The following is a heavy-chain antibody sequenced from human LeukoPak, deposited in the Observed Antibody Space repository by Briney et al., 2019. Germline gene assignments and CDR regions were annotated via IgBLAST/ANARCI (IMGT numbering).Heavy chain of an antibody. D-gene: IGHD1/OR15-1a*01. J-gene: IGHJ4*02. CDR2: LNNSGGRT. Sequence: GGSLRLSCTTSGFTFKNYAMTWVRQAPGEGLEWVASLNNSGGRTYYTDSVKGRFTISRDNSKSTLYLQMNSLRAEDTAIYYCAKGAYGQRNNHFEYWGQGALVTVSP. V-gene: IGHV3-23*05. CDR1: GFTFKNYA. CDR3: AKGAYGQRNNHFEY.